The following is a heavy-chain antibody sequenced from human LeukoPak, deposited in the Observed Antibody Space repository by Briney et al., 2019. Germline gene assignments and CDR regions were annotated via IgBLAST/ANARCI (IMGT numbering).Heavy chain of an antibody. Sequence: GGSLRLSCAATGFTFSDYYMGWIRQAPGKGLEGVSYISSSGGSIYYADSVKGRFTISRDNAKNSLYLQMNSLRAEDTAVYYCAREGYYYDSSGYDAFDIWGQGTMVTVSS. J-gene: IGHJ3*02. CDR1: GFTFSDYY. CDR3: AREGYYYDSSGYDAFDI. D-gene: IGHD3-22*01. CDR2: ISSSGGSI. V-gene: IGHV3-11*04.